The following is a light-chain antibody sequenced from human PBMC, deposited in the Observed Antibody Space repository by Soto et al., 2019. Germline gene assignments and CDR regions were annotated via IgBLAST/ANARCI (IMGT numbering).Light chain of an antibody. CDR3: QQYNVWPLT. CDR2: VAS. Sequence: EIVMTQSPATLSVSPGERATLSCRASQSVSSNLAWYQQKPGQTPKLLINVASTRATGIRARFSGSGSGTEFTLTISSLQSEDFAVYYCQQYNVWPLTFGGGTKVEFK. V-gene: IGKV3-15*01. J-gene: IGKJ4*01. CDR1: QSVSSN.